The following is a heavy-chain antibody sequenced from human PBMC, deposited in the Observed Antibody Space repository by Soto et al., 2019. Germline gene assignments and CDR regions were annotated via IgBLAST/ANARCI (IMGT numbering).Heavy chain of an antibody. CDR1: GFTFTSYG. CDR3: ATYGGDSGGYEYFQR. Sequence: EVQLLESGGGLEPPGGSLRLSCVTSGFTFTSYGMSWVRQAPGKGLEWVSAISGSSDTYYPDSVKGRFTISRDNSRSTLYLQMNSLRAEDTAEYYCATYGGDSGGYEYFQRWGQGCLVTVSS. D-gene: IGHD4-17*01. CDR2: ISGSSDT. V-gene: IGHV3-23*01. J-gene: IGHJ1*01.